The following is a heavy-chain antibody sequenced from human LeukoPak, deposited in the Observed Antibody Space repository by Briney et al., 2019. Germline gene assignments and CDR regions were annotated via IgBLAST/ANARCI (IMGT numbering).Heavy chain of an antibody. V-gene: IGHV4-59*05. CDR1: GGSISSYY. J-gene: IGHJ2*01. D-gene: IGHD6-19*01. Sequence: PSETLSLTCTVSGGSISSYYWSWIRQPAGKGLEWIGSIYYSGSTYYNPSLKSRVTISVDTSKNQFSLKLSSVTAADTAVYYCARQRLAVAGTWYFDLWGRGTLVTVSS. CDR3: ARQRLAVAGTWYFDL. CDR2: IYYSGST.